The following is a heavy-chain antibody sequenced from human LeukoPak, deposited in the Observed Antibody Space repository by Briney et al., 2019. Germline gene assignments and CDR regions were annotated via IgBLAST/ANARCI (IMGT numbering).Heavy chain of an antibody. CDR1: GFTLSSYW. V-gene: IGHV3-21*01. CDR3: ARDIDTANVGNWFDP. CDR2: ISSSSSYI. D-gene: IGHD1-26*01. Sequence: GGSLRLSCAASGFTLSSYWMHWVRQAPGKGLEWVSSISSSSSYIYYADSVKGRFTISRDNAKNSLYLQMNSLRAEDTAVYYCARDIDTANVGNWFDPWGQGTLVTVSS. J-gene: IGHJ5*02.